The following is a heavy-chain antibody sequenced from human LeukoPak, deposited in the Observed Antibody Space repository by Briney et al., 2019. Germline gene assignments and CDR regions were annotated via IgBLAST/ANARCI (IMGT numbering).Heavy chain of an antibody. V-gene: IGHV4-59*01. CDR2: IYYSGST. CDR3: ARMVGMGSDY. J-gene: IGHJ4*02. D-gene: IGHD2-21*01. CDR1: GGSISSYY. Sequence: PSETLCLTCTVSGGSISSYYWSWIRQPPGKGLEWIGYIYYSGSTNYNPSLKSRVTISVDTSKNQFSLKLSSVTAADTAVYYCARMVGMGSDYWGQGTLVTVSS.